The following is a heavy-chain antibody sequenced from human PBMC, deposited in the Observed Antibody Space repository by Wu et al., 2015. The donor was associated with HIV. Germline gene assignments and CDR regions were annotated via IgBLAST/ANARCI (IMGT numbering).Heavy chain of an antibody. J-gene: IGHJ5*02. Sequence: QVQLVQSGAEVKKPGASVKVSCKASGYNFINYNMHWVRQAPGQGLEWMGWIDPNSSGTKFAQNFQGRITMARDTSISTVFMELSRLTSDDTAIYYCARERRSGSFYGGRWLDPWGQGTPVTVTS. CDR2: IDPNSSGT. D-gene: IGHD1-26*01. CDR3: ARERRSGSFYGGRWLDP. CDR1: GYNFINYN. V-gene: IGHV1-2*02.